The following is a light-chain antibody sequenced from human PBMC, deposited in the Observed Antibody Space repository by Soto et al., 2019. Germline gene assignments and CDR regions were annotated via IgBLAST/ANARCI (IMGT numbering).Light chain of an antibody. J-gene: IGKJ2*01. CDR1: QSVSSSY. CDR3: QQHGYTPYT. CDR2: GAS. Sequence: EIVLTQSPGTLSLSPGERATLSCRASQSVSSSYLAWYQHKPGQAPRLLIYGASSRATGIPDRFSGSGSGTDFTLTISRLEPEDFAVYYCQQHGYTPYTFGQGTKLEI. V-gene: IGKV3-20*01.